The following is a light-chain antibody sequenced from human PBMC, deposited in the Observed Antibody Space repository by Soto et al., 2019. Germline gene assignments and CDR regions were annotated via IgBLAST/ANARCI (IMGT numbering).Light chain of an antibody. Sequence: ESVLTQSPRTLSLSPGERATLSCRASQSLGSSFLAWYQQKPGQAPRLLIYGTSTRATGIPDRFSGSGSGTDLTPTISRLEPEDFAVYYCHRYGDSPMYTFGQGTKLEIK. J-gene: IGKJ2*01. V-gene: IGKV3-20*01. CDR3: HRYGDSPMYT. CDR1: QSLGSSF. CDR2: GTS.